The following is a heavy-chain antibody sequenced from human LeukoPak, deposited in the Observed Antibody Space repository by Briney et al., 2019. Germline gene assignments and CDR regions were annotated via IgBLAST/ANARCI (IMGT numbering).Heavy chain of an antibody. CDR2: ISAYNGDT. D-gene: IGHD1-26*01. CDR3: TRGGSYPYYFDY. Sequence: ASVKVSCKASGGTFSSYAISWVRQAPGQGLEWMGWISAYNGDTNYAQKLQGRVTMTRDTSTSTVYMELSSLRSEDTAVYYCTRGGSYPYYFDYWGQGTLVTVSS. CDR1: GGTFSSYA. V-gene: IGHV1-18*01. J-gene: IGHJ4*02.